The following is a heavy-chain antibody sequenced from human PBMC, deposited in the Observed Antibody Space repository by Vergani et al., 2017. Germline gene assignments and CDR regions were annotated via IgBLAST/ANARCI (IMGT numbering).Heavy chain of an antibody. CDR1: GESFSDYF. CDR3: ARGSRSCDRTSFWGPFDH. J-gene: IGHJ4*02. CDR2: INHRGQT. V-gene: IGHV4-34*02. Sequence: QVQIQQWGAGLLKPSETLSLSCGVIGESFSDYFWRWIRQAPGKGLEWIGEINHRGQTNYNPALESRVTLSVDTSKKELSLMIKSMTAADTAVYFCARGSRSCDRTSFWGPFDHWGQGTQVTVSS. D-gene: IGHD2-2*01.